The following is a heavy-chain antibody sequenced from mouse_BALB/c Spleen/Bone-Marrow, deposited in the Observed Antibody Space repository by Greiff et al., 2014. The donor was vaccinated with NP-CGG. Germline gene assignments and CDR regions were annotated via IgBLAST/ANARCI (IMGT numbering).Heavy chain of an antibody. J-gene: IGHJ2*02. CDR3: ATLFYDNASAY. CDR2: IYPGDGDT. D-gene: IGHD6-1*01. V-gene: IGHV1-87*01. CDR1: GYTFTAYW. Sequence: QVQLQQSGAELARPGVSVKFSCKGSGYTFTAYWMQWVKQRPGQGLEWIGIIYPGDGDTRYTQKFKGKATLTADKSSSTAYMQLRNLSSEDSAIYYCATLFYDNASAYWGQGTSLTV.